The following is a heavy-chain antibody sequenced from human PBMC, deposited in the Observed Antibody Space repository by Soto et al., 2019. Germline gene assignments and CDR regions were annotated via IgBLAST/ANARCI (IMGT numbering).Heavy chain of an antibody. CDR1: GGSISSSSYY. J-gene: IGHJ4*02. D-gene: IGHD3-3*01. CDR2: IYYSGST. Sequence: PSETLSLTCTVSGGSISSSSYYWSWIRQPPGKGLEWIGYIYYSGSTNYNPSLKSRVTISVDTSKNQFSLKLSSVTAADTAVYYCARARRIIPIFGVVKWFAYGGQGTLVPVSS. CDR3: ARARRIIPIFGVVKWFAY. V-gene: IGHV4-61*01.